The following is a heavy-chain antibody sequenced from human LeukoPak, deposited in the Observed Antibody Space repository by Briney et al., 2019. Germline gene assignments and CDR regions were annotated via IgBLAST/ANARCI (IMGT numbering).Heavy chain of an antibody. J-gene: IGHJ4*02. CDR2: INHSGST. Sequence: PSETLSLTCAVYGGSFSGYYWSWIRQPPGKGLEWTGEINHSGSTNYNPSLKSRVTISVDTSKNQFSLKLSSVTAADTAVYYCARGGLRPPYYYGSGSYLDYWGQGTLVTVSS. CDR1: GGSFSGYY. D-gene: IGHD3-10*01. V-gene: IGHV4-34*01. CDR3: ARGGLRPPYYYGSGSYLDY.